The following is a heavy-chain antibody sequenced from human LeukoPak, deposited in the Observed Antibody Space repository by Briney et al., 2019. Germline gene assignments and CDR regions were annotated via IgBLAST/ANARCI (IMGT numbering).Heavy chain of an antibody. CDR2: ISAYNGNT. J-gene: IGHJ4*02. V-gene: IGHV1-18*01. D-gene: IGHD3-10*01. Sequence: GASVKVSCKASGYTFASYGISWVRQAPGQVLEWMGWISAYNGNTNYAQKLQGRVTMTTDTSTSTAYMELSRLRSDDTAVYYCARVIWFGEFYFDYWGQGTLVTVSS. CDR1: GYTFASYG. CDR3: ARVIWFGEFYFDY.